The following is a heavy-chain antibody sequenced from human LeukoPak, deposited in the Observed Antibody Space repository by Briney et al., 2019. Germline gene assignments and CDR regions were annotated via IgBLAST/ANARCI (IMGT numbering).Heavy chain of an antibody. D-gene: IGHD6-25*01. CDR2: ITWGDGDP. CDR1: GFTFYDYA. J-gene: IGHJ4*02. V-gene: IGHV3-43D*03. Sequence: GGSLRLSCAAAGFTFYDYAMHWLRQVPGKGLEWISLITWGDGDPYYAASVRGRSSISRDNTRASLYLKMRSLRPEDTAFYFCARGNYRSAQTMFASWGPGTLVTVSS. CDR3: ARGNYRSAQTMFAS.